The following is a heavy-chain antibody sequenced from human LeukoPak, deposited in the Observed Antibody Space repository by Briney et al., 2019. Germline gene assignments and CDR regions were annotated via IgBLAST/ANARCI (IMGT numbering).Heavy chain of an antibody. CDR3: ARGVVAAAGRTFDF. CDR1: GDSFSYFY. Sequence: SETLSLTCTVSGDSFSYFYWSWIRQPPGKGQEWIGYIYNSGSTNYNPSLKRRVTISLDTSKNQFSLKLSSVTAADTAVYYCARGVVAAAGRTFDFWGQGTLVTVSS. D-gene: IGHD6-13*01. J-gene: IGHJ4*02. CDR2: IYNSGST. V-gene: IGHV4-59*01.